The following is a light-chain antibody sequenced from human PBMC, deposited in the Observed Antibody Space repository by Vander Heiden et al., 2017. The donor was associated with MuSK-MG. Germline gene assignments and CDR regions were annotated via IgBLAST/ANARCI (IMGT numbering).Light chain of an antibody. CDR1: SSDVGGYNY. V-gene: IGLV2-11*01. J-gene: IGLJ3*02. CDR2: DVS. Sequence: QSALTQPRSVSGSPGQSGTISCTGTSSDVGGYNYVSWYQQHPGNSHILMIYDVSNRPSVVPDRFSGSKSGNTASLTISGLQAEDAADYYCCSYAGSYSRVFGGGTKLTVL. CDR3: CSYAGSYSRV.